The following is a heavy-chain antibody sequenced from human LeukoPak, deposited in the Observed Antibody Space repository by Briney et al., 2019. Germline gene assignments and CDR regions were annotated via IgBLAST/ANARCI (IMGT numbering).Heavy chain of an antibody. CDR2: IYYSGST. CDR1: GGSISSSSYY. Sequence: PSETLSLTCTVSGGSISSSSYYWGWIRQPPGKGLEWIGSIYYSGSTYYNPSLKSRVTISVDTSKNQFSLKLSSVTAADTAVYYCARDSDYGSGSYDYWGQGTLVTVSS. CDR3: ARDSDYGSGSYDY. J-gene: IGHJ4*02. D-gene: IGHD3-10*01. V-gene: IGHV4-39*07.